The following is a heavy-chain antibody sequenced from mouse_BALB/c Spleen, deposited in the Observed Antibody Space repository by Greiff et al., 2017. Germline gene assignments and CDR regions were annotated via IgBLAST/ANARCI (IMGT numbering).Heavy chain of an antibody. V-gene: IGHV5-12-1*01. Sequence: EVQGVESGGGLVKPGGSLKLSCAASGFAFSSYDMSWVRQTPEKRLEWVAYISSGGGSTYYPDTVKGRFTISRDNAKNTLYLQMSSLKSEDTAMYYCARQLYGNYDYWGQGTTLTVSS. CDR1: GFAFSSYD. CDR3: ARQLYGNYDY. CDR2: ISSGGGST. J-gene: IGHJ2*01. D-gene: IGHD2-1*01.